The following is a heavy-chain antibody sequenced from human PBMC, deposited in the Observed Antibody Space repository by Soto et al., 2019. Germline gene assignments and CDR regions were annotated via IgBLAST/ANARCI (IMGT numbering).Heavy chain of an antibody. D-gene: IGHD3-22*01. CDR2: ISGSGGST. Sequence: EVQLLESGGGLVQPVGSLRLSCAASGFTFSSYAMSWVRQAPGKGLEWVSAISGSGGSTYYADSVKGRFTISRDNSKNTRDLQINSLRADDTAVYYCAKYFSMIGVGFDYWGQGTMVTVSS. V-gene: IGHV3-23*01. J-gene: IGHJ4*02. CDR3: AKYFSMIGVGFDY. CDR1: GFTFSSYA.